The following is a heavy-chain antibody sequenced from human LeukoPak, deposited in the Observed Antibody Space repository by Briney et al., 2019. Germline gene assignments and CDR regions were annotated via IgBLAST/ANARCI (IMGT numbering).Heavy chain of an antibody. V-gene: IGHV3-23*01. J-gene: IGHJ6*02. Sequence: VHLGGSLRLSCAASGFTFKTYAMCWVRHAPGKGLEWVSIIGASGGGTYYADSVKGRFTISRDNSKNTLYLQMNSLRAEDTAVYYCAKVGQWLEDGMDVWGQGTTVTVSS. CDR1: GFTFKTYA. CDR3: AKVGQWLEDGMDV. D-gene: IGHD6-19*01. CDR2: IGASGGGT.